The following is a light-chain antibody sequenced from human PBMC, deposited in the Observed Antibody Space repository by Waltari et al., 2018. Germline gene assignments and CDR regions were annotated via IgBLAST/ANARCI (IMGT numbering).Light chain of an antibody. CDR1: ESVGTD. J-gene: IGKJ2*01. Sequence: EIVMTQSPVTMSVSPGEGVTLSCTASESVGTDVAWYRHKTGQPPRLLIYFGSTRATGVPARISGSGSGTDFSLTISSLESEDFAFYYCQQSRQWPRRTFGQGTKLE. V-gene: IGKV3D-15*01. CDR3: QQSRQWPRRT. CDR2: FGS.